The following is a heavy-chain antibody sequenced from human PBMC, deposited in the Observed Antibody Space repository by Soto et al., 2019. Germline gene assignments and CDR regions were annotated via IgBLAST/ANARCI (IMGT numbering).Heavy chain of an antibody. V-gene: IGHV4-4*02. Sequence: QVHLQESGPGLVKPSGTLSLTCDVSGASISSVYWWSWVRQSPGKGLEWIGEISQRGSANYRPSLQSRVTMSLDNSKNQFSLRVTSVTATDTAVYYCARYSAVSGTYYFDYWGQGTLVTVSS. D-gene: IGHD6-13*01. CDR3: ARYSAVSGTYYFDY. CDR2: ISQRGSA. J-gene: IGHJ4*02. CDR1: GASISSVYW.